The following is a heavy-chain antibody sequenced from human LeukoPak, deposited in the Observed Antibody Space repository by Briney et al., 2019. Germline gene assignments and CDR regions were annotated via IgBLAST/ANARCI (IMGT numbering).Heavy chain of an antibody. J-gene: IGHJ3*02. CDR2: IYYSGST. V-gene: IGHV4-59*01. D-gene: IGHD4/OR15-4a*01. CDR1: GGSISSYY. CDR3: ARDLMVHPAFDI. Sequence: SETLSLTCTVSGGSISSYYWSWIRRPPGKGLEWIGYIYYSGSTNYNPSLKSRVTISVDTSTNQCSLKLSSVTAPDTAVYYCARDLMVHPAFDIWGQGTMVTVSS.